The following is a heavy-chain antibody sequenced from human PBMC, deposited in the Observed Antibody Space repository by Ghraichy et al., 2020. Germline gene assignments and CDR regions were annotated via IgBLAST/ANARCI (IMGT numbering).Heavy chain of an antibody. CDR2: IYHSGST. J-gene: IGHJ6*03. Sequence: SETLSLTCAVSGGSISSGGYSWSWIRQPPGKGLEWIGYIYHSGSTYYNPSLKSRVTISVDRSKNQFSLKLSSVTAADTAVYYCARVNSDAYYYYYMDVWGKGTTVTVSS. CDR1: GGSISSGGYS. V-gene: IGHV4-30-2*01. CDR3: ARVNSDAYYYYYMDV. D-gene: IGHD3-10*01.